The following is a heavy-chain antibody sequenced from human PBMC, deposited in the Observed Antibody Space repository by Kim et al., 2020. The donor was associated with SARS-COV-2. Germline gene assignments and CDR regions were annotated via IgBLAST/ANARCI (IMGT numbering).Heavy chain of an antibody. CDR3: ARDPPLKGFGELSDYYFDY. D-gene: IGHD3-10*01. CDR2: INHSGST. V-gene: IGHV4-34*01. J-gene: IGHJ4*02. CDR1: GGSFSGYY. Sequence: SETLSLTCAVYGGSFSGYYWSWIRQPPGKGLEWIGEINHSGSTNYNPSLKSRVTISVDTSKNQFSLKLSSVTAADTAVYYCARDPPLKGFGELSDYYFDYWGQGTLVTVSS.